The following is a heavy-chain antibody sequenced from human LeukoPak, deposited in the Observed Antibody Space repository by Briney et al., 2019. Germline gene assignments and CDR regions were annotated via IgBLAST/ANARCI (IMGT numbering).Heavy chain of an antibody. Sequence: SETLSLTCSVSGGSIISRTSYYWGWIRQPPGKGLEWIGSMYYGGSTYYNPSLESRVTISIDTSKNQFSLKLSSVTAADTAVYYCARLGWQWLVYAFDIWGQGTMVTVSS. D-gene: IGHD6-19*01. CDR3: ARLGWQWLVYAFDI. V-gene: IGHV4-39*01. CDR2: MYYGGST. J-gene: IGHJ3*02. CDR1: GGSIISRTSYY.